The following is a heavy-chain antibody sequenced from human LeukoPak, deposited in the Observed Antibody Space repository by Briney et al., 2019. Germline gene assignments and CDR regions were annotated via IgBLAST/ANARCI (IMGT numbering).Heavy chain of an antibody. CDR1: GGSISSSNW. J-gene: IGHJ4*02. CDR2: IYHSGST. CDR3: ARLSDYYGSGSYSKVFDY. Sequence: SETLSLTCAVSGGSISSSNWWSWVRQPPGKGLEWIGEIYHSGSTNYNPSLKSRVTISVDKSKNPFSLKLSSVTAADTAVYYCARLSDYYGSGSYSKVFDYWGQGTLVTVSS. V-gene: IGHV4-4*02. D-gene: IGHD3-10*01.